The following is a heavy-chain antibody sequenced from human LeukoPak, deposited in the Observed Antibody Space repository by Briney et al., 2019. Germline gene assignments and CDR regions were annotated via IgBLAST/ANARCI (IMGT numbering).Heavy chain of an antibody. D-gene: IGHD2-15*01. CDR2: ISYDGSNK. V-gene: IGHV3-30*04. J-gene: IGHJ2*01. CDR3: ARGGRGPGDYFDL. Sequence: PGGSLRLSCAASGFTFSSYTMHWVRQAPGRGLEWVAVISYDGSNKYYADSVKGRFTISRDNSKNMLYLQMNSLRAEDTAVYYCARGGRGPGDYFDLWGRGTLVTVSS. CDR1: GFTFSSYT.